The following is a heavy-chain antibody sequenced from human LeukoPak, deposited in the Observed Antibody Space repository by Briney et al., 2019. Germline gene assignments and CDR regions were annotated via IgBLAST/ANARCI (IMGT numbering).Heavy chain of an antibody. CDR1: GGTFSSYA. V-gene: IGHV1-69*13. J-gene: IGHJ4*02. Sequence: SVKVSCKASGGTFSSYAISWVRQAPGQGLEWMGGIIPIFGTADYAQKFQGRVTITADESTSTAYMELSSLRSEDTAVYYCARGIEGMTTVTPAFDYWGQGTLVTVSS. CDR3: ARGIEGMTTVTPAFDY. CDR2: IIPIFGTA. D-gene: IGHD4-17*01.